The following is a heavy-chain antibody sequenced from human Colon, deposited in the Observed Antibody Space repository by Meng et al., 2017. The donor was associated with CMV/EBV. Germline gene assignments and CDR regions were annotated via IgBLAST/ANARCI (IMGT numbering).Heavy chain of an antibody. CDR2: IYPGDSDT. CDR1: GYSFTSQW. J-gene: IGHJ6*02. CDR3: ARWNVWGYGDSHTDPYYYYGMDV. D-gene: IGHD4-17*01. Sequence: GGSLRLSCKGSGYSFTSQWIGRVRQMPGKGLEWMGIIYPGDSDTRYSPSFQGQVTISADKSISTAYLQWSSLKASDTAMYYCARWNVWGYGDSHTDPYYYYGMDVWGQGTTVTVSS. V-gene: IGHV5-51*01.